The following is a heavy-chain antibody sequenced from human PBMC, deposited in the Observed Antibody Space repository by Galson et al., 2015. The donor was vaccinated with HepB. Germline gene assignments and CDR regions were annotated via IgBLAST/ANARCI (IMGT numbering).Heavy chain of an antibody. CDR3: ARDGMGITGTTGYYYYGMDV. J-gene: IGHJ6*02. CDR1: GFTFSSYW. Sequence: SLRLSCAAPGFTFSSYWMSWVRQAPGKGLEWVANIKQDGSEKYYVDSVKGRFTISRDNAKNSLYLQMNSLRAEDAAVYYCARDGMGITGTTGYYYYGMDVWGQGTTVTVSS. V-gene: IGHV3-7*03. D-gene: IGHD1-7*01. CDR2: IKQDGSEK.